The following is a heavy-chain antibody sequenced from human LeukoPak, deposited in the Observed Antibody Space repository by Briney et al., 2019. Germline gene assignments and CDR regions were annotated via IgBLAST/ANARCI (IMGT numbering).Heavy chain of an antibody. CDR3: SRENGAFSPFGF. CDR2: ISLSGLT. J-gene: IGHJ4*02. CDR1: GGSISTTNW. D-gene: IGHD2-8*01. V-gene: IGHV4-4*02. Sequence: SETLSLTCGVSGGSISTTNWCSWVRQPPGQGLEWIGEISLSGLTNYSPSLNSRVTMSLDKPKNQLSLNLSPVTAADTAVYYCSRENGAFSPFGFWGQGTLVTVPS.